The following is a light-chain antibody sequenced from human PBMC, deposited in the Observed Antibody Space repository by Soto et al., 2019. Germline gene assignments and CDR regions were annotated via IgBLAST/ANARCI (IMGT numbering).Light chain of an antibody. J-gene: IGKJ4*01. Sequence: IVFPQSPAILALPPRDRATLSFRASQSVSSSYLAWYQHKPGQAPRLLIHGASSRVTGIPDRFSGSGSGTDFTLTITRLEPDDFAVYYCQQYQSLTFGGGTKVDIK. CDR3: QQYQSLT. CDR2: GAS. CDR1: QSVSSSY. V-gene: IGKV3-20*01.